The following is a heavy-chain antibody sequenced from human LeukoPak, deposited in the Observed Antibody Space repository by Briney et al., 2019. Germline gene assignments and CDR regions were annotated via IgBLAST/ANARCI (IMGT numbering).Heavy chain of an antibody. CDR3: ARPYCSSTSCYTGIGY. V-gene: IGHV3-21*01. J-gene: IGHJ4*02. Sequence: GRSLRLSCAASGFTFSSYSMNWVRQAPGKGLEWVSSISSSSSYIYYADSVKGRFTISRDNAKNSLYLQMNSLRAEDTAVYYCARPYCSSTSCYTGIGYWGQGTLVTVSS. CDR2: ISSSSSYI. D-gene: IGHD2-2*02. CDR1: GFTFSSYS.